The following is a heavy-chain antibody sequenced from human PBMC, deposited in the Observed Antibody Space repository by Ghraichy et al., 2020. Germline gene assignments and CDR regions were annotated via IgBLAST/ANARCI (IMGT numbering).Heavy chain of an antibody. D-gene: IGHD5-12*01. J-gene: IGHJ6*02. CDR1: GYSISSGHY. CDR3: ARGGTVATIIALGVDGLDV. Sequence: SQTLSLTCSVSGYSISSGHYWGWIRQPPGKGLEWIGSIHHSGNTQYNPSLKSRVTISADTSKNQFSLKLTSVTASDTAVYYCARGGTVATIIALGVDGLDVWCQGTSVTVSS. CDR2: IHHSGNT. V-gene: IGHV4-38-2*02.